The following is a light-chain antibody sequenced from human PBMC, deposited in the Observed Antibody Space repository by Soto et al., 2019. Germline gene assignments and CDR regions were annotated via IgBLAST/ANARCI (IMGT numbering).Light chain of an antibody. CDR2: GAS. CDR3: QQYNIHWT. CDR1: QSFSSR. J-gene: IGKJ1*01. Sequence: DIQMTQSPSTLSASVGDRVNISCRASQSFSSRLAWYHQQPGKAPKLLIYGASSLKSGAPSRFSGSGSGTVFTLTSTGLQSDDFGTYYCQQYNIHWTFCQGTKVE. V-gene: IGKV1-5*03.